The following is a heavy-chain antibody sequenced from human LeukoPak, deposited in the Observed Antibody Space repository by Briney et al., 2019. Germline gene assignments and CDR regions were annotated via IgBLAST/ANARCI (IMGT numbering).Heavy chain of an antibody. J-gene: IGHJ6*02. Sequence: GGSLRLSCAASGFTFSSYAMHWVRQAPGKGLEWVAVISYDGSNKYYADSVKGRFTISRDNSKNTLYLQMNSLRAVDTAVYYCAREAKRYYYYYGMDVWGQGTTVTVSS. CDR2: ISYDGSNK. CDR3: AREAKRYYYYYGMDV. CDR1: GFTFSSYA. V-gene: IGHV3-30-3*01.